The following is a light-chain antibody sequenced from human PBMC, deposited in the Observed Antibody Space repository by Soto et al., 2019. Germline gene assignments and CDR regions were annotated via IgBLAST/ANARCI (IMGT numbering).Light chain of an antibody. CDR2: DVS. Sequence: QSALTQPASVSGYPGQSITISCTGTSSDVGGYNYVSWYQQHPGKAPKLMIYDVSNRPSGVSNRFSGSKSGNTASLTISGLQAEGEADYYCSSYTSSSTLVFGGGTKLTVL. V-gene: IGLV2-14*01. J-gene: IGLJ2*01. CDR3: SSYTSSSTLV. CDR1: SSDVGGYNY.